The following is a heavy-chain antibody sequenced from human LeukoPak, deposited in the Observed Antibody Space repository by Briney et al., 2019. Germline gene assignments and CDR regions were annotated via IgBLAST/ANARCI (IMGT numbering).Heavy chain of an antibody. CDR3: AKSAYYDSSGFYREYYFDY. V-gene: IGHV3-23*01. J-gene: IGHJ4*02. D-gene: IGHD3-22*01. CDR1: RFTFSNYA. Sequence: PGGSLRLSCAASRFTFSNYAMSWVRQAPGKGLEWVSTISGSGGSTYYAESVKGRFTISRDNSKNTLHLQMNSLRAEDTAVYYCAKSAYYDSSGFYREYYFDYWGQGTLVTVSS. CDR2: ISGSGGST.